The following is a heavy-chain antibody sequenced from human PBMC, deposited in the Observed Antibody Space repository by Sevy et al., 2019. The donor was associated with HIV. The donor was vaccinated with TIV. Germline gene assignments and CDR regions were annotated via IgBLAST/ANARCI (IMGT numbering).Heavy chain of an antibody. J-gene: IGHJ6*02. CDR1: GFTFSSYD. CDR3: AKAAEDGYDYDYYGMDV. CDR2: ISYDGSNK. Sequence: GGSLRLSCAASGFTFSSYDMHWVRQAPGKGLEWVAVISYDGSNKYYADSVKGRFTISRDNSKNTLYLQMNSLRAEDTAVYYCAKAAEDGYDYDYYGMDVWGQGTTVTVSS. V-gene: IGHV3-30*18. D-gene: IGHD5-12*01.